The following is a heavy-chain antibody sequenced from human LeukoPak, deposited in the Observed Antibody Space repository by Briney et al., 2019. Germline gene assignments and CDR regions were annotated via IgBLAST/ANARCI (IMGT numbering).Heavy chain of an antibody. CDR3: ATEYCSSTSCYTDY. D-gene: IGHD2-2*02. CDR1: GYTFTGYY. V-gene: IGHV1-2*02. Sequence: ASVKVSCKASGYTFTGYYMHWVRQAPGQGLEWMGWINPNSGGTNYAQKFQGRVTMTRDTSISTAYMELSRLRSDDTAVYYCATEYCSSTSCYTDYWGQGTLVTVSS. J-gene: IGHJ4*02. CDR2: INPNSGGT.